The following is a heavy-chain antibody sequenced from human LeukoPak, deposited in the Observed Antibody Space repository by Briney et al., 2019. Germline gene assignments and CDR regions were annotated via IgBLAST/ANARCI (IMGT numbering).Heavy chain of an antibody. CDR2: INPSGGST. CDR1: GCTFNSYY. J-gene: IGHJ5*02. D-gene: IGHD4-23*01. CDR3: ARDNSVEDTAWWFDP. Sequence: GASVKVSCKASGCTFNSYYMHWVRQAPGQGLEWMGIINPSGGSTSYAQKFQGRVTMTRDMSTSTDYMELSSLRSEDTAVYYCARDNSVEDTAWWFDPWGQGTLVTVSS. V-gene: IGHV1-46*02.